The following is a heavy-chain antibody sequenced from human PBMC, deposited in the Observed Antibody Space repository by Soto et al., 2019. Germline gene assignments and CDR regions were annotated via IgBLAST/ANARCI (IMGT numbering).Heavy chain of an antibody. CDR2: ISSSSSYI. D-gene: IGHD6-19*01. CDR1: GFTFSSYS. V-gene: IGHV3-21*01. J-gene: IGHJ6*02. Sequence: AGGSLRLSCAASGFTFSSYSMNWVRQAPGKGLEWVSSISSSSSYIYYADSVKGRFTTSRDNAKNSLYLQMNSLRAEDTAVYYCARDWGSGWHYGMDVWGQGTTVTVSS. CDR3: ARDWGSGWHYGMDV.